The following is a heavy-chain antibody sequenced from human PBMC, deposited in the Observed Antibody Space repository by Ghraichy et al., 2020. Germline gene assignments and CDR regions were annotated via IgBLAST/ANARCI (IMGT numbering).Heavy chain of an antibody. Sequence: GGSLRLSCAASGFTFSNYVMTWVRQAPGKGLEWVAAISGRGDSTYYADFVKGRFTISRDNSKNTLYLQMISLRVEDTALYYCAKDLCSYPSCNNRGFDVWGQGTMVTVSS. J-gene: IGHJ3*01. V-gene: IGHV3-23*01. D-gene: IGHD2-2*02. CDR3: AKDLCSYPSCNNRGFDV. CDR1: GFTFSNYV. CDR2: ISGRGDST.